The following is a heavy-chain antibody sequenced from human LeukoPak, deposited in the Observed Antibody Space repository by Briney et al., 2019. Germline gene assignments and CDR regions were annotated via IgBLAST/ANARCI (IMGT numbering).Heavy chain of an antibody. Sequence: PGGSLRLSCAASGFTVSSNYMTWVRQAPGKGLEWVSRVSGSGGGTYYADSVKGRFTISRNNSQNTLFLQMNSLRAEDTAVYHCARDPAPQGWFDSWGQGTLVTVSS. V-gene: IGHV3-66*01. CDR1: GFTVSSNY. CDR3: ARDPAPQGWFDS. CDR2: SGSGGGT. J-gene: IGHJ5*01.